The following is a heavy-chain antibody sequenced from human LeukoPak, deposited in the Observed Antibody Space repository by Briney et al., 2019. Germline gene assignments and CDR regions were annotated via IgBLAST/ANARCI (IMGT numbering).Heavy chain of an antibody. CDR2: INPNSGFT. CDR3: ARYHTFLYMDY. J-gene: IGHJ4*02. Sequence: ASVKVSFQDCVYTFTDYYMHWLRQAPGQGLEWMGWINPNSGFTHFAQKFKGRVTMTRDTSSSTAYMDLSRLRSDDTALYFCARYHTFLYMDYWGKGTLVTVSS. D-gene: IGHD3-16*01. V-gene: IGHV1-2*02. CDR1: VYTFTDYY.